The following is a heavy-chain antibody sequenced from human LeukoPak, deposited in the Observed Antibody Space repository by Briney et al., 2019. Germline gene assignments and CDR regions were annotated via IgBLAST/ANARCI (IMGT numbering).Heavy chain of an antibody. J-gene: IGHJ4*02. Sequence: SVKVSCKASGDTFSSYVISWVRQAPGQGLEWMGGIIPTFGTANYAQKFQGRVTITADESTSTAYMELSSLRSEDTAVYYCARVCEEGAASYWGQGTLVTVSS. D-gene: IGHD4/OR15-4a*01. CDR3: ARVCEEGAASY. CDR2: IIPTFGTA. CDR1: GDTFSSYV. V-gene: IGHV1-69*01.